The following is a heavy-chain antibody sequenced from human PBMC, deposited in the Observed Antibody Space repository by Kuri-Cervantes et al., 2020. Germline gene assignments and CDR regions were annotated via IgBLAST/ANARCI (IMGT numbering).Heavy chain of an antibody. V-gene: IGHV3-7*01. CDR2: IKQDGSEK. CDR3: ARRTAMVNGFDY. J-gene: IGHJ4*02. Sequence: GESLKTSCAASGFTFSSYWMSWVRQAPGKGLEWVANIKQDGSEKYYVDSVKGRFTISRDNAKNTLYLQMNSLRAEDTAVYYCARRTAMVNGFDYWGQGTLVTVSS. D-gene: IGHD5-18*01. CDR1: GFTFSSYW.